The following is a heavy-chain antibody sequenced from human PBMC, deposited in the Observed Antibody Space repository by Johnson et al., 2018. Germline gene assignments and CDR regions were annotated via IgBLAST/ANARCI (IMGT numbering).Heavy chain of an antibody. J-gene: IGHJ6*03. CDR1: GFTFSNAW. D-gene: IGHD5-18*01. Sequence: VQLVESGGGLVKPGGSLRLSCAASGFTFSNAWMNWVRQAPGKGLEWVGRIKSKTDGGTTDYAAPVKGRFTISRDDSKNTLYLQMNSLKTEDTAVYYCTTDHRDTAMVTDYYYYMDVWGKGTTVTVSS. V-gene: IGHV3-15*07. CDR2: IKSKTDGGTT. CDR3: TTDHRDTAMVTDYYYYMDV.